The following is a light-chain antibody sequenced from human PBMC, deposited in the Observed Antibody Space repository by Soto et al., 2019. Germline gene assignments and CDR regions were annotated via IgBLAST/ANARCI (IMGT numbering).Light chain of an antibody. V-gene: IGKV3-20*01. CDR1: QSVSSSY. CDR3: QQYGSSPMYT. J-gene: IGKJ2*01. CDR2: GAS. Sequence: EIVLTQSPGTLSLFPGERATLSCRASQSVSSSYLAWYQQKPGQAPRLVIHGASTRATGIPDRFSGSGSGTDFTLTISRLEPEDFAVYYCQQYGSSPMYTFGQGTKLEIK.